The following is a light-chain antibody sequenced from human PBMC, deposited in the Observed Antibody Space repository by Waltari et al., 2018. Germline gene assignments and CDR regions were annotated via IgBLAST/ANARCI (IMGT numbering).Light chain of an antibody. Sequence: SFKDSQSINRYLVWYQQKPVHPPMLLIDEASRKATVIPDRFSGSVSATDFSLTISRLEPEDFGVYYCQNHERLPATFGQGTRVEI. CDR1: QSINRY. CDR2: EAS. J-gene: IGKJ1*01. V-gene: IGKV3-20*01. CDR3: QNHERLPAT.